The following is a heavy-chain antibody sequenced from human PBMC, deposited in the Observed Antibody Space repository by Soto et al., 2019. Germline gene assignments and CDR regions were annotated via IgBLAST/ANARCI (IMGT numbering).Heavy chain of an antibody. CDR2: ISSSSSYI. D-gene: IGHD2-15*01. Sequence: EAQLVESGGGLVKPGGSLRLSCAASGFTFSSYSMNWVRQAPGKGLEWVSSISSSSSYIYYADSVKGRFTISRDNAKNSRYLQMNSLRAEGTAVYDCARNPGSGGGCDSDYWGQGTLVTVSS. V-gene: IGHV3-21*01. J-gene: IGHJ4*02. CDR3: ARNPGSGGGCDSDY. CDR1: GFTFSSYS.